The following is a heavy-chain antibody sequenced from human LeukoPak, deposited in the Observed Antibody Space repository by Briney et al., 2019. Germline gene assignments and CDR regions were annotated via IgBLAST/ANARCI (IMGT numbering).Heavy chain of an antibody. Sequence: PGGSLRLSCAASGFTFSSYSMNWVRQAPGRGLEWVSYISSSSSYIYDADSVKGRFTISRDNAKNSLYLQMNSLRAEDTAVYYCARDLTAVVLRGEFYFDSWGQGTLVTVSS. CDR1: GFTFSSYS. CDR3: ARDLTAVVLRGEFYFDS. CDR2: ISSSSSYI. D-gene: IGHD3-16*01. J-gene: IGHJ4*02. V-gene: IGHV3-21*06.